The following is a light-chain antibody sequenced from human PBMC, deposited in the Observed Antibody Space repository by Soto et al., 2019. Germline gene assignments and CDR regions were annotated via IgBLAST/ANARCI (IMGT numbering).Light chain of an antibody. CDR2: GAS. Sequence: EIVLTQSPGTLSLSPGERATLSCRAILSVSSNYVAWYQQKPGQAPRLLIYGASSRATGIPARFSGSGSGTEFTLTISSLQSEDFATYYCQHADSFPLITFGQGTRLEIK. CDR3: QHADSFPLIT. V-gene: IGKV3-20*01. J-gene: IGKJ5*01. CDR1: LSVSSNY.